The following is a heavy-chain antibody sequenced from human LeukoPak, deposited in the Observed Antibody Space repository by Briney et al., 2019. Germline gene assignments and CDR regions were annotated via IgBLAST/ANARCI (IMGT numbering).Heavy chain of an antibody. D-gene: IGHD2-15*01. CDR1: GYSSSSYY. J-gene: IGHJ4*02. V-gene: IGHV4-4*09. CDR2: IHTSGST. Sequence: PSETLSLTCTVSGYSSSSYYWTWIRQPPGKGLEWIGNIHTSGSTNYSPSLKSRVTMSVDTSKNQFSLGPTSVPAADTAVYYCVRPGQSSWWVYFNYWGQGTVVTVSS. CDR3: VRPGQSSWWVYFNY.